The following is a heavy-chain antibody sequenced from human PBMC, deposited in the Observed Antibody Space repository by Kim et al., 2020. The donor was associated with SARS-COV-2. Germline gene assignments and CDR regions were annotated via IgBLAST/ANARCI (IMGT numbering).Heavy chain of an antibody. Sequence: VKGRFTISRDNAKNSLYLQMNSLRAEDTAVYYCARVIEEKLGELSFLDYWGQGTLVTVSS. CDR3: ARVIEEKLGELSFLDY. V-gene: IGHV3-11*06. J-gene: IGHJ4*02. D-gene: IGHD3-16*02.